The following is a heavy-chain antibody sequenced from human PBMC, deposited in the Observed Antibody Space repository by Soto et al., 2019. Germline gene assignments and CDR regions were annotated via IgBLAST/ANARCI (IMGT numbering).Heavy chain of an antibody. CDR2: INPKSGGT. CDR3: ARDLAKGGGSAGFDY. Sequence: ASVKVSWKACGDRFKAKSIHWVRQAPGQGFEWMGWINPKSGGTKYPQKFQGRVTMTRDTSLSTVYMTLTRLTSDDTAVYYCARDLAKGGGSAGFDYWGKGTLVTVSS. V-gene: IGHV1-2*02. D-gene: IGHD1-26*01. J-gene: IGHJ4*02. CDR1: GDRFKAKS.